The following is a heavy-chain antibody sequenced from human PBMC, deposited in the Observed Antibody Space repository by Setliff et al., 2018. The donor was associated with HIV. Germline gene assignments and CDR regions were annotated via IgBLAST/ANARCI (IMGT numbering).Heavy chain of an antibody. D-gene: IGHD2-21*01. CDR3: AKRRVCNTSCYIVDYMDV. CDR1: GFTFSNYW. V-gene: IGHV3-23*01. J-gene: IGHJ6*03. CDR2: IGGSGFGT. Sequence: PGGSLRLSCAASGFTFSNYWMSWVRQTPGKGLEWVSAIGGSGFGTYYADSVKGRFTISRDNSKNTLYLQMNSLRAEDTAIYYCAKRRVCNTSCYIVDYMDVWGKGTTVTVSS.